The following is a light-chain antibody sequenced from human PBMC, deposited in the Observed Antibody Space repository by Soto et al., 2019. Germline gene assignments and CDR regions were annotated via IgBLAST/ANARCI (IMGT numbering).Light chain of an antibody. Sequence: QSALTQPASVSGSPGQSITISCTGTSSDVGGYNYVSWYQQHPGKAPKRMIYEVSNRPSGVSNRFSGSKSGNTASLTISGLQAEDEADYYCSSYTSSSLLYVFGTGTKLTVL. V-gene: IGLV2-14*01. CDR2: EVS. CDR3: SSYTSSSLLYV. J-gene: IGLJ1*01. CDR1: SSDVGGYNY.